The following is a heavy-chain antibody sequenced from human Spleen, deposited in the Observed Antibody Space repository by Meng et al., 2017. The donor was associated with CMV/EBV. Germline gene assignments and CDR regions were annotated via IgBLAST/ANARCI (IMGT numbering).Heavy chain of an antibody. CDR1: GGSISSYY. J-gene: IGHJ6*02. V-gene: IGHV4-34*01. D-gene: IGHD3-3*01. CDR3: ARGTRTYTIFGVARRPYYYYGMDV. CDR2: INHSGST. Sequence: GSLGLSCTVSGGSISSYYWSWIRQPPGKGLEWIGEINHSGSTNYNPSLKSRVTISVDTSKNQFSLKLSSVTAADTAVYYCARGTRTYTIFGVARRPYYYYGMDVWGQGTTVTVSS.